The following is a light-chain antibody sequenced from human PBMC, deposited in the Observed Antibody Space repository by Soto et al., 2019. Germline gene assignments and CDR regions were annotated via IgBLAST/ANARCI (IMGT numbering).Light chain of an antibody. CDR2: DAS. Sequence: IVLTQSPGTLSLSPGETATLSCRASQSVSSSYLAWYQQKPFQAHRLLLYDASNRATGIPARFSGSGSGTDFTLTISSLEPEDSAIYYCQQRNIWPTVTFGQGTRLETK. CDR3: QQRNIWPTVT. V-gene: IGKV3D-20*02. CDR1: QSVSSSY. J-gene: IGKJ5*01.